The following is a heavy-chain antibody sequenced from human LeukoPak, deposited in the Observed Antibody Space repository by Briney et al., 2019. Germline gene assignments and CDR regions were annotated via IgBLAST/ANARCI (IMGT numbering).Heavy chain of an antibody. CDR3: ARLHDSSVQDY. D-gene: IGHD3-22*01. CDR2: ISYDGSNK. V-gene: IGHV3-30*03. J-gene: IGHJ4*02. CDR1: GFTFSSYG. Sequence: PGGSLRLSCAASGFTFSSYGMHWVRQAPGKGLEWVAVISYDGSNKYYADSVKGRFTISRDNSKNTLYLQMNSLKASDTAMYYCARLHDSSVQDYWGQGTLVTVSS.